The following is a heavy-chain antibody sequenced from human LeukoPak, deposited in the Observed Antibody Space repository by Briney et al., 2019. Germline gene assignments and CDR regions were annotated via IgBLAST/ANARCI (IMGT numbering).Heavy chain of an antibody. D-gene: IGHD1-1*01. CDR3: AKGASTGTTRSIDY. Sequence: GGSLRLSCAASGFTFSDYYMSWIRQAPGKGLEWVSYISSSGSTIYYADSVKGRFTISRDNAKNSLYLQMNSLRAEDTAVYYCAKGASTGTTRSIDYWGQGTLVTVSS. CDR1: GFTFSDYY. CDR2: ISSSGSTI. V-gene: IGHV3-11*01. J-gene: IGHJ4*02.